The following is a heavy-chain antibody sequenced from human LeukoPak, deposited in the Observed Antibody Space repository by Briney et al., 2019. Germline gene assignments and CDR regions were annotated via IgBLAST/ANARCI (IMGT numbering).Heavy chain of an antibody. V-gene: IGHV1-2*02. J-gene: IGHJ6*02. Sequence: ASVKVSCKASGYTFVVHYLHWVRQVPGQGLDWMGWTDPNTGDTTSAENFQGRLTMTWDTSISTGYMELSNLRPGDTAVYYCVRESVRRFSLVVWGQGTTVTV. CDR2: TDPNTGDT. D-gene: IGHD3-3*01. CDR1: GYTFVVHY. CDR3: VRESVRRFSLVV.